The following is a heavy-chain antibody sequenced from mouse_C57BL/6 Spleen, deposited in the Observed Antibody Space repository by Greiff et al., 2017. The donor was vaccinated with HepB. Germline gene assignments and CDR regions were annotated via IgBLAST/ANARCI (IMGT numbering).Heavy chain of an antibody. J-gene: IGHJ1*03. CDR2: ISSGGSYT. D-gene: IGHD1-1*01. CDR3: ARPYGSSYGYFDV. V-gene: IGHV5-6*01. CDR1: GFTFSSYG. Sequence: EVQVVESGGDLVKPGGSLKLSCAASGFTFSSYGMSWVRQTPDKRLEWVATISSGGSYTYYPDSVKGRFTISRDNAKNTLYLQMSSLKSEDTAMYYCARPYGSSYGYFDVWGTGTTVTVSS.